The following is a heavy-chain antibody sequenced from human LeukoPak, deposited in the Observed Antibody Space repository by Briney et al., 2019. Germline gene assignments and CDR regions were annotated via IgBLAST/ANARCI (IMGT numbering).Heavy chain of an antibody. D-gene: IGHD6-19*01. CDR1: GFTFSSYW. Sequence: PGGSLRLSCAASGFTFSSYWMSWVRQAPGKGLEWVANIKQDGSERYYVDSVKGRFTISRDNAKNSLYLQMSSLRAEDTALYYCARGSSSGWYYYFDCWGQGTLVTVSS. CDR2: IKQDGSER. J-gene: IGHJ4*02. V-gene: IGHV3-7*01. CDR3: ARGSSSGWYYYFDC.